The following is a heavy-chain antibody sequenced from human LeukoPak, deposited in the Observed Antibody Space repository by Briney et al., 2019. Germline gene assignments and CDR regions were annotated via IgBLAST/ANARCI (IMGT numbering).Heavy chain of an antibody. D-gene: IGHD2-2*03. CDR3: AKDSGWIEFDD. J-gene: IGHJ4*02. Sequence: GGSLRLPCAASGFTFGSYAMYWVRQAPGKGLEWVSGISGSGGSTFYADSVKGRFTISRDNSKNTVYLQMNSLGAEDTAVYYCAKDSGWIEFDDWGQGTLVTVSS. CDR2: ISGSGGST. CDR1: GFTFGSYA. V-gene: IGHV3-23*01.